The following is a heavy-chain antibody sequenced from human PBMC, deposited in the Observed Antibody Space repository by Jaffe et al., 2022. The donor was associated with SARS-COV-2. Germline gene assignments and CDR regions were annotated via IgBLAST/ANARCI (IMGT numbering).Heavy chain of an antibody. J-gene: IGHJ4*02. V-gene: IGHV4-39*01. CDR1: GGSIGSSTYY. CDR3: ARRGDY. CDR2: IHDSGST. Sequence: QLQLQESGPGLVKPSETLSLTCTVSGGSIGSSTYYWGWIRQPPGKGLEWIGSIHDSGSTYYNPSLKSRLTISVDTPKNQFSLKLSSVTAADTGVYYCARRGDYWGRGTLVTVSS.